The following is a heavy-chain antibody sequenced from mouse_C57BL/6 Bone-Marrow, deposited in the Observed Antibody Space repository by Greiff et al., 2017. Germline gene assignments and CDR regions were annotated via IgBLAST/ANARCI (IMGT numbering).Heavy chain of an antibody. CDR3: ARGITTVVARDY. CDR2: IHPNSGSS. J-gene: IGHJ2*01. D-gene: IGHD1-1*01. Sequence: QVQLQQPGAGLVKPGASVTLSCKASGYTFTSYWLHWVQQRPGQGLEWIGMIHPNSGSSNYNEKFKSKATLTVDHSSSTAYMQHISLTSEESAVYYCARGITTVVARDYWGQGTTLTVSS. V-gene: IGHV1-64*01. CDR1: GYTFTSYW.